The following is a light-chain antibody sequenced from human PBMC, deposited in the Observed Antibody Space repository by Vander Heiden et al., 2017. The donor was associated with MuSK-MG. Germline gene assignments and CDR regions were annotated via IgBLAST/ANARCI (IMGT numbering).Light chain of an antibody. J-gene: IGLJ1*01. CDR1: SSDVGAYDY. V-gene: IGLV2-14*03. CDR2: DVN. Sequence: TLSCTGTSSDVGAYDYVSWYQQHPGKAPKLMIYDVNNRPSGISHRFSGSKSGNTASLTISGLLAEDEADYYCSSFTSRSTYVLGTGTKVT. CDR3: SSFTSRSTYV.